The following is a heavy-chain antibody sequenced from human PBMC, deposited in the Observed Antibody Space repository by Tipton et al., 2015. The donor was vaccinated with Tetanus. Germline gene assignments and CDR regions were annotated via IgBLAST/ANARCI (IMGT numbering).Heavy chain of an antibody. Sequence: QLVQSGGGLVKPGGSLRLSCAASGLSLSRDTMNWVRQTPGKGLEWVAAISSRSDHIYYADSLKGRCTVSRDNANNLLFLQMNSLRAEDTAVYYCARGTSRIVYYFDYWGQGTLVTVSS. V-gene: IGHV3-21*01. CDR3: ARGTSRIVYYFDY. D-gene: IGHD2-21*01. CDR2: ISSRSDHI. J-gene: IGHJ4*02. CDR1: GLSLSRDT.